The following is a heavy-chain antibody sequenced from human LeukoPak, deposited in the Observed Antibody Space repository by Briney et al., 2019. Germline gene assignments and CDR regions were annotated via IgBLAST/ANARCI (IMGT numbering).Heavy chain of an antibody. D-gene: IGHD2/OR15-2a*01. Sequence: LXXAXSGXTFXSYAMSWVRQAPGKGLEWVAVIWYDGSSQYYADSVKGRFTISRDNSKNTLFLQMNSLRAEDTAVYYCARDPTQYTTAWYSDYWGQGTLVTVSS. CDR1: GXTFXSYA. CDR3: ARDPTQYTTAWYSDY. CDR2: IWYDGSSQ. J-gene: IGHJ4*02. V-gene: IGHV3-33*01.